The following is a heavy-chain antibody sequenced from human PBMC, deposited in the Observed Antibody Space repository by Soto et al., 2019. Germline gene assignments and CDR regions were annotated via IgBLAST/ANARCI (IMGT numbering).Heavy chain of an antibody. CDR1: GGSTINYY. CDR3: ARDFDVNTALDYWYFDL. D-gene: IGHD5-18*01. J-gene: IGHJ2*01. CDR2: IYGSGRT. Sequence: QVQLQESGPGLVKPSETLSLTCTVSGGSTINYYWSCLRQPAGKGLEYIGRIYGSGRTNYNPSLKNRVTMSVSLNQMSLRLTSVTAADTAVYYCARDFDVNTALDYWYFDLWGRGALVTVSS. V-gene: IGHV4-4*07.